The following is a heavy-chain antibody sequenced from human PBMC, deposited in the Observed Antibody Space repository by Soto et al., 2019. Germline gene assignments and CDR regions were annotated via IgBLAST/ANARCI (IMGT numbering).Heavy chain of an antibody. CDR3: AKDPDYYCSGSYYNPDWFDP. CDR1: GFTFSSYA. D-gene: IGHD3-10*01. CDR2: ISGSGGST. Sequence: EVQLLESGGGLVQPGGSLRLSCAASGFTFSSYAMSWVRQAPGKGLEWVSAISGSGGSTYYADSVKGRFTISRDNSKNTLYLQMTSLRAEDTAVYYCAKDPDYYCSGSYYNPDWFDPWGQGTLVTVSS. V-gene: IGHV3-23*01. J-gene: IGHJ5*02.